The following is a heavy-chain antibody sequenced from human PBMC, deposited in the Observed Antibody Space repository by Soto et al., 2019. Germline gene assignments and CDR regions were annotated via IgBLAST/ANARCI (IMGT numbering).Heavy chain of an antibody. CDR1: GGSFSGYY. CDR2: INHSGST. J-gene: IGHJ5*02. CDR3: GRSRWFGELLSLWFDP. D-gene: IGHD3-10*01. V-gene: IGHV4-34*01. Sequence: PSETLSLTCAVYGGSFSGYYWSWIRQPPGKGLEWIGEINHSGSTNYNPSLKSRVTISVDTSKNQFSLKLSSVTAADTAVYYCGRSRWFGELLSLWFDPWGQGTLVTVSS.